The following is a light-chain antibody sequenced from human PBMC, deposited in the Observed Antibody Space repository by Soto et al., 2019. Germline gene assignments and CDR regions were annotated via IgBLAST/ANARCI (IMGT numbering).Light chain of an antibody. Sequence: QSALTQPRSVSGSPRQSVTISCTGTSSDVGGYNYVSWYQQHPGKAPKLMIYDVSKRPSGVPDRFSGSKSGNTASLTISWRQAADEADYYCCSSADSYLDVFGTGTKLT. V-gene: IGLV2-11*01. J-gene: IGLJ1*01. CDR2: DVS. CDR3: CSSADSYLDV. CDR1: SSDVGGYNY.